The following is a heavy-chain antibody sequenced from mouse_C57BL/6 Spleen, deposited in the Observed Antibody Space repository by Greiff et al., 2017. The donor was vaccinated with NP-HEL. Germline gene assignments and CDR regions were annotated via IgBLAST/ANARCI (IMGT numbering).Heavy chain of an antibody. V-gene: IGHV3-6*01. CDR1: GYSITSGYY. Sequence: ESGPGLVKPSQSLSLTCSVTGYSITSGYYWNWIRQFPGNKLEWMGYISYDGSNNYNPSLKNRISITRDTSKNQFFLKLNSVTTEDTATYYCARKGDGYYWYFDVWGTGTTVTVSS. CDR3: ARKGDGYYWYFDV. CDR2: ISYDGSN. J-gene: IGHJ1*03. D-gene: IGHD2-3*01.